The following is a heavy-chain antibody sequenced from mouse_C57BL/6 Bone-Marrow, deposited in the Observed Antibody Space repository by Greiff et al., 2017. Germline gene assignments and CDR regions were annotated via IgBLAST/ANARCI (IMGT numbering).Heavy chain of an antibody. V-gene: IGHV1-81*01. Sequence: QVQLQQSGAELARPGASVKLSCKASGYTFTSYGISWVKQRTGQGLEWIGEIYPRSGNTYYNEKFKGKATLTEAKSSSTAYMELRSLTSEDSAVYFCARTGYYYAMDYWGQGTSVTVSS. J-gene: IGHJ4*01. CDR2: IYPRSGNT. CDR3: ARTGYYYAMDY. CDR1: GYTFTSYG.